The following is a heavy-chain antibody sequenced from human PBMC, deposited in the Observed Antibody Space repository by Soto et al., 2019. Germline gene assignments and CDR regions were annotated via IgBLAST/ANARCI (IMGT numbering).Heavy chain of an antibody. CDR3: TRHPTLELDAFDF. J-gene: IGHJ3*01. Sequence: GGSLRLSCAASGFTFSDSDMHWVRQASGKGLEWVGRVRKKVSNYATSYAASVKGRFTISRDDSKNTAYLQMNSLKTEDTAVYYCTRHPTLELDAFDFWGQGTMVTVSS. CDR1: GFTFSDSD. D-gene: IGHD1-7*01. V-gene: IGHV3-73*01. CDR2: VRKKVSNYAT.